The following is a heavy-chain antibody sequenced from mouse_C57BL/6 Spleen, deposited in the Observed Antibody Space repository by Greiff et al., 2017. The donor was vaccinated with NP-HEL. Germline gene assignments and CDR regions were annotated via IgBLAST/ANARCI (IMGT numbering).Heavy chain of an antibody. D-gene: IGHD2-5*01. J-gene: IGHJ3*01. Sequence: QVQLQQSGAELVKPGASVKMSCKASGYTFTSYWITWVKQRPGQGLEWIGDIYPGSGSTNYNEKFKSKATLTVDTSSSTAYMQLSSLTSEDSAVYYCAREDSNHPAWFAYWGQGTLVTVSA. CDR2: IYPGSGST. CDR1: GYTFTSYW. CDR3: AREDSNHPAWFAY. V-gene: IGHV1-55*01.